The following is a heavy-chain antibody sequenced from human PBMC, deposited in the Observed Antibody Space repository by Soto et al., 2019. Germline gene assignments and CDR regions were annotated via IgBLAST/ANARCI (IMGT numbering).Heavy chain of an antibody. V-gene: IGHV3-7*01. Sequence: VQLVESGGVLVQPGGSLRLSCAASGFSFSSYWMSWVRQTPGKGLEWVANIKQDTSEKYYVDSVRGRFTISRDNAKRSLYLQMNSLRAEDTAVYYCARDSYMDVWGKGTTVTVSS. CDR3: ARDSYMDV. CDR1: GFSFSSYW. J-gene: IGHJ6*03. CDR2: IKQDTSEK.